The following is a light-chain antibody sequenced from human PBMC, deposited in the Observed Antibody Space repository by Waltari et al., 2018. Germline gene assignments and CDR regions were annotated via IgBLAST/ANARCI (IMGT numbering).Light chain of an antibody. V-gene: IGLV3-1*01. J-gene: IGLJ1*01. CDR1: QLGDKY. CDR3: QAWDSSTYV. Sequence: SYELTQPPSVSVSPGQTASITCPGDQLGDKYACWYQQKPGPSPVLVIYEDSKRPSGIPERFSGSNSGNTATLTISGTQAMDEADYYCQAWDSSTYVFGTGTKVTVL. CDR2: EDS.